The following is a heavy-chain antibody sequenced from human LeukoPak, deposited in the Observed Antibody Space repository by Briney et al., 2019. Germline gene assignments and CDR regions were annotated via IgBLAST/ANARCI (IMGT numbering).Heavy chain of an antibody. CDR1: GGSISSGGYY. V-gene: IGHV4-31*03. CDR3: VRGSSSHNNYIDH. D-gene: IGHD2/OR15-2a*01. J-gene: IGHJ4*02. CDR2: SYYSGAT. Sequence: SETLSLTCTVSGGSISSGGYYWSWVRQRPGKGLEWIAYSYYSGATRYNPSLTSRASLSLDTSQNQFSLKLRSVTAADTAVYYCVRGSSSHNNYIDHWGQGALVTVSS.